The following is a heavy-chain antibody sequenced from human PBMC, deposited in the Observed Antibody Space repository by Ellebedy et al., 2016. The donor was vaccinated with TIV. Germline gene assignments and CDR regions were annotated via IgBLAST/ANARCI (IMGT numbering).Heavy chain of an antibody. CDR1: GDTVSNNY. J-gene: IGHJ4*02. Sequence: GESLKISCAASGDTVSNNYMNWVRQPPGKGLEWVSVIYSGGSAHYADSVKGRFTVTSNSYNNTLYLQMNSLRTEDTAVYYCARDPPADRLSTWGWGQGTLVTLSS. CDR2: IYSGGSA. D-gene: IGHD2/OR15-2a*01. CDR3: ARDPPADRLSTWG. V-gene: IGHV3-66*01.